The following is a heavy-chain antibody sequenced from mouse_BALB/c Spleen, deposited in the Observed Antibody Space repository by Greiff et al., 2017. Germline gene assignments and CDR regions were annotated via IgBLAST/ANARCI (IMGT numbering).Heavy chain of an antibody. Sequence: ESGPGLVKPSQSLSLTCSVTGYSITRGYYWNWIRQFPGNKLEWMGYISYDGSNNYNPSLKNRISITRDTSKNQFFLKLNSVTTEDTATYYCARGKELMITIGAMDDWGQGTSVTVAS. D-gene: IGHD2-4*01. CDR2: ISYDGSN. CDR3: ARGKELMITIGAMDD. V-gene: IGHV3-6*02. CDR1: GYSITRGYY. J-gene: IGHJ4*01.